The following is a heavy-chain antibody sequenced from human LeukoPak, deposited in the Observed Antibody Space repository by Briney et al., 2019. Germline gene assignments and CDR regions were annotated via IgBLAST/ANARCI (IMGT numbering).Heavy chain of an antibody. D-gene: IGHD4-11*01. Sequence: GASVKVSCKASGYTFTGYYMHWVRQAPGQGLEWMGWINPNSGGTKYAQKFQGRVTMTRDTSTSTAYMELSRLRSDDTAVYYCARESGRYDYISFLVTGDAFDIWGQGTMVTVSS. CDR1: GYTFTGYY. CDR2: INPNSGGT. J-gene: IGHJ3*02. CDR3: ARESGRYDYISFLVTGDAFDI. V-gene: IGHV1-2*02.